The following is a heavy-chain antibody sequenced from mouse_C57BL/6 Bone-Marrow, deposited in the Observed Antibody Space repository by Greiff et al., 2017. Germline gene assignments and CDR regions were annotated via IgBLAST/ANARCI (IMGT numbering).Heavy chain of an antibody. V-gene: IGHV5-4*03. J-gene: IGHJ3*01. CDR2: ISDGGSYT. CDR3: ARVPYSSGPAY. CDR1: GFTFSSYA. D-gene: IGHD3-2*02. Sequence: EVKVVESGGGLVKPGGSLKLSCAASGFTFSSYAMSWVRQTPEKRLEWVATISDGGSYTYYPDNVKGRFTISRDNAKNNLYLQMSHLKSEDTAMYYCARVPYSSGPAYWGQGTLVTVSA.